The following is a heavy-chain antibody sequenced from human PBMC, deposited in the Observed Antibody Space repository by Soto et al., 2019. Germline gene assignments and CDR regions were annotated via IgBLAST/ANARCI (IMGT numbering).Heavy chain of an antibody. CDR2: IYYSGST. J-gene: IGHJ3*02. CDR1: GGSISSYY. V-gene: IGHV4-59*12. CDR3: ARDSLGGVPAAILSAFDI. Sequence: SETLSLTCTVSGGSISSYYWSWIRQPPGKGLEWIGYIYYSGSTYYNPSLKSRVTISVDTSKNQFSLKLSSVTAADTAVYYCARDSLGGVPAAILSAFDIWGKGTMVTVSS. D-gene: IGHD2-2*02.